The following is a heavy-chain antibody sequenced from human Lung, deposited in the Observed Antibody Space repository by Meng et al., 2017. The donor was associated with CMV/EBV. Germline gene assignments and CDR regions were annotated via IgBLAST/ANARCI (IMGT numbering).Heavy chain of an antibody. D-gene: IGHD6-6*01. CDR3: ARGRGAARPGYFDY. Sequence: GESXKISCAASGFTFDDYGMSWVRQAPGKGLEWVSGINWNGGSTGYADSVKGRFTISRDNAKNSLYLQMNSLRTEDTALYYCARGRGAARPGYFDYWGQGPLVTVSS. CDR1: GFTFDDYG. CDR2: INWNGGST. J-gene: IGHJ4*02. V-gene: IGHV3-20*04.